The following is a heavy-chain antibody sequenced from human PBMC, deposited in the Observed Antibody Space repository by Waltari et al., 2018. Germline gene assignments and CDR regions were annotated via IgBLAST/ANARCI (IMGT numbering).Heavy chain of an antibody. J-gene: IGHJ5*02. CDR3: AGGEKRTILS. D-gene: IGHD1-1*01. CDR1: GYTFTSYD. V-gene: IGHV1-8*01. Sequence: QVQLVQSGAEVKKPGASVKVPCKASGYTFTSYDINWVRQAPGQGLEWWGWVSAASGYTSYEQRFQGRITITRSTSISTVYLELRVLGFADTAVYYCAGGEKRTILSWGQVTLVTVSS. CDR2: VSAASGYT.